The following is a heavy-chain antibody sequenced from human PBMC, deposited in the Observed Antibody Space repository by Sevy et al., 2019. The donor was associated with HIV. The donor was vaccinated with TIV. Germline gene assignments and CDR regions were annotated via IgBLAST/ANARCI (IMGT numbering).Heavy chain of an antibody. D-gene: IGHD2-2*01. J-gene: IGHJ4*02. CDR3: AREGCSKPHDY. CDR2: ISFGCGKI. CDR1: GFTFSNYA. Sequence: GGSLRLSCAASGFTFSNYAMSWVRQAPDKGLEWVSTISFGCGKINYADSVKGRFTISRDNSKNTLYLQMNSLRAEDTALYYCAREGCSKPHDYWGQGTLVTVSS. V-gene: IGHV3-23*01.